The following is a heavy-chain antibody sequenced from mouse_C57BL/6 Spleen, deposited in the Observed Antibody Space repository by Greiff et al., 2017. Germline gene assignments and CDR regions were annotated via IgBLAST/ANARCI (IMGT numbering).Heavy chain of an antibody. CDR2: INPNNGGT. Sequence: EVQLQQSGPELVKPGASVKISCKASGYTFTDYYMNWVKQSHGKSLEWIGDINPNNGGTSYNQKFKGKATLTVDKSSSTAYMALRSLTSEDSAVYYCARTLGIYYYGSSYGGAMDYWGQGTSVTVSS. V-gene: IGHV1-26*01. D-gene: IGHD1-1*01. J-gene: IGHJ4*01. CDR1: GYTFTDYY. CDR3: ARTLGIYYYGSSYGGAMDY.